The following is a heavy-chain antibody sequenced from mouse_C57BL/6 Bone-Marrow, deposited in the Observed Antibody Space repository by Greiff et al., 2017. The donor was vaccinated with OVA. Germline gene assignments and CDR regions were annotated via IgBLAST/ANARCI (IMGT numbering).Heavy chain of an antibody. CDR2: ISRGGDYI. J-gene: IGHJ2*01. CDR3: TRHYGSSSDY. V-gene: IGHV5-9-1*02. CDR1: GFTFSSYA. Sequence: DVHLVESGEGLVKPGGSLKLSCAASGFTFSSYAMSWVRQTPEKRLEWVAYISRGGDYIYYADTVKGRFTISRDNARNTLYLQMSSLKSEDTAMYYCTRHYGSSSDYWGQGTTLTVSS. D-gene: IGHD1-1*01.